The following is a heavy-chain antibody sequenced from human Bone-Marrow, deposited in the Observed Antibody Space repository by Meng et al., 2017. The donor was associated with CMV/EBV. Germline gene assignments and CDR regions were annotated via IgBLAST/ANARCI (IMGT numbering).Heavy chain of an antibody. CDR1: GGSISSYY. J-gene: IGHJ5*02. Sequence: SETLSLTCTVSGGSISSYYWSWIRQPPGKGLEWIGYIYYSGSTYYSPSLKSRVTMSVDTSKNQFSLKLSSVTAADTAVYYCARAPYYYDNSGYYGGYNWFDPWAQGILVTVSS. CDR3: ARAPYYYDNSGYYGGYNWFDP. V-gene: IGHV4-59*08. D-gene: IGHD3-22*01. CDR2: IYYSGST.